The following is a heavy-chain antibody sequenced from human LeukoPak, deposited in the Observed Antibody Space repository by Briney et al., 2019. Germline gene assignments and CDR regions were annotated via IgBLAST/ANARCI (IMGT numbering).Heavy chain of an antibody. V-gene: IGHV3-30*18. CDR2: ISYDGSNK. D-gene: IGHD6-19*01. Sequence: GGSLRLSCAASGFTFSSNGIHWVRQAPGKGLEWVAVISYDGSNKFYADSVKGRFTISRDNSKNTLYLQMNSLRVEGTAVYFCAKDGSGLTYYFDYWGQGTLVTVSA. CDR3: AKDGSGLTYYFDY. CDR1: GFTFSSNG. J-gene: IGHJ4*02.